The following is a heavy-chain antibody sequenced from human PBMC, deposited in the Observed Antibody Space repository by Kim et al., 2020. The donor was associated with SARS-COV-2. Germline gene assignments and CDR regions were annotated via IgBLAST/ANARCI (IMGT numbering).Heavy chain of an antibody. D-gene: IGHD6-13*01. Sequence: ASVKVSCLASGYTFTSYGISWVRQAPGQGLEWMGWISTDNATTNYAQKLQGRVTMTTDTSTSTAYMELRSLRSDDSAVYYCARAGLSAATTRYFQHWGQGTLVTVSP. CDR1: GYTFTSYG. CDR3: ARAGLSAATTRYFQH. J-gene: IGHJ1*01. CDR2: ISTDNATT. V-gene: IGHV1-18*01.